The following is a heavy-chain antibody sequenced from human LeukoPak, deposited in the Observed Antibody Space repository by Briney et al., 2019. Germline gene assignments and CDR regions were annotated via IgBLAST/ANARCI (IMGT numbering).Heavy chain of an antibody. J-gene: IGHJ4*02. CDR1: GGSLSSYY. Sequence: SSETLSLTCTVSGGSLSSYYWTWIRQPPGKGLEWIGYIYYTGSTSYNPSLKSRVTISVQTSKNQFSLKLSSVTAADTAVYYCARGLNRNDYGDYGYWGQGTLVTVSS. CDR3: ARGLNRNDYGDYGY. V-gene: IGHV4-59*01. D-gene: IGHD4-17*01. CDR2: IYYTGST.